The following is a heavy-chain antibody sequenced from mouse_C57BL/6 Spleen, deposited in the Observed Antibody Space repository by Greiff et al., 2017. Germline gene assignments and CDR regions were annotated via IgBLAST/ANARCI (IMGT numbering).Heavy chain of an antibody. CDR1: GYTFTSYW. J-gene: IGHJ4*01. Sequence: VQLQQPGAELVRPGSSVKLSCKASGYTFTSYWMDWVKQRPGQGLEWIGNIYPSDSETHYNQKFKDKATLTVDKSSSTAYMQLSSLTSEDSAVYYFARGWNWATRAMDYWGQGTSVTVSS. CDR2: IYPSDSET. V-gene: IGHV1-61*01. D-gene: IGHD1-1*02. CDR3: ARGWNWATRAMDY.